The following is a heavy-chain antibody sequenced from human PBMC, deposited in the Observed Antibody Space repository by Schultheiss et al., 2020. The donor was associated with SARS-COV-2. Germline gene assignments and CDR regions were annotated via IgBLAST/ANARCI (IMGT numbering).Heavy chain of an antibody. Sequence: SETLSLTCTVSGGSISSGGYYWSWIRQHPGKGLEWIGYIYYSGSTYYNPSLKSRVTISVDTSKNQFSLKLSSVTAADTAVYYCARLVRAEAAGRSGAFDPWGQGTLVTVSS. CDR1: GGSISSGGYY. CDR2: IYYSGST. J-gene: IGHJ5*02. D-gene: IGHD3-10*01. V-gene: IGHV4-31*03. CDR3: ARLVRAEAAGRSGAFDP.